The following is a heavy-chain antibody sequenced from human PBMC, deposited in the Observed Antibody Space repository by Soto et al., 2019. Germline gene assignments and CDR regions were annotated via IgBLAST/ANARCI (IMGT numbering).Heavy chain of an antibody. Sequence: GASVKVSCKASGGTFSSYAISWVRQAPGQGLEWMGGIIPIFGTANYAQKFQGRVTITADESTSTAYMELSSLRSEDTAVYYCARVRFLDWFTDGMDVCGQGTTVTVSS. J-gene: IGHJ6*02. D-gene: IGHD3-3*01. CDR3: ARVRFLDWFTDGMDV. CDR1: GGTFSSYA. CDR2: IIPIFGTA. V-gene: IGHV1-69*13.